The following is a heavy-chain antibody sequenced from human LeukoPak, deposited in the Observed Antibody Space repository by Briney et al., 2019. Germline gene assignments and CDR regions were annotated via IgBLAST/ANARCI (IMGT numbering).Heavy chain of an antibody. J-gene: IGHJ6*03. Sequence: GGSLRLSCAASGCTFTRHSMYWVCQAPAKGLEYVSASSGDGYSAYHANSVKGRFTISIDNANNTLYLQMGSLRTEDMGVYYCARGSEELLVVNRDYRYDCVDVWGKGTPVTVSS. V-gene: IGHV3-64*01. CDR3: ARGSEELLVVNRDYRYDCVDV. CDR2: SSGDGYSA. D-gene: IGHD1-7*01. CDR1: GCTFTRHS.